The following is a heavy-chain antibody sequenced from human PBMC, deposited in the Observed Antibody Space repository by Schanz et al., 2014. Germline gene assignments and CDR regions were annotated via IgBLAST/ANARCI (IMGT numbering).Heavy chain of an antibody. D-gene: IGHD3-10*01. V-gene: IGHV3-66*01. CDR1: GFSVGNKY. J-gene: IGHJ4*02. Sequence: EVQLVASGGGLVQPGGSLRLSCAASGFSVGNKYMNWVRQAPGKGLEWVSFIYIGGNTYYADSVKGRFTISRDNSKNTVYLQMNSLRADDTAMYYCARWFLIRGVILDSWGQGTLVTVSS. CDR3: ARWFLIRGVILDS. CDR2: IYIGGNT.